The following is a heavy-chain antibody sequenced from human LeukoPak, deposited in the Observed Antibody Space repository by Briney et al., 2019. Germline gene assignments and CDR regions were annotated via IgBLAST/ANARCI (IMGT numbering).Heavy chain of an antibody. V-gene: IGHV4-59*01. D-gene: IGHD6-6*01. Sequence: SETLSLTCPVSGGSISSYYWSWIRQPPGKGLEWIGYIYYSGSTNYNPSLKSRVTISVDTSKNQFSLKLSSVTAADTAVYYCARWFPSIAGLKDWGQGTLVTVSS. CDR3: ARWFPSIAGLKD. J-gene: IGHJ4*02. CDR1: GGSISSYY. CDR2: IYYSGST.